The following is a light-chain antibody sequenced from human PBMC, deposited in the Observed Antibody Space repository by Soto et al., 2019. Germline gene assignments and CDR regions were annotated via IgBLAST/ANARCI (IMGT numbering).Light chain of an antibody. CDR3: QKYNSAPWT. V-gene: IGKV1-27*01. CDR1: QGISNY. CDR2: VAS. J-gene: IGKJ1*01. Sequence: DIQMTQSPSSLSASVGDRVTITCRASQGISNYLAWYQQQPGKVPKLLIYVASTLQSGVPSRFCGSGSGTDFTLTISSLQPEDVATYYCQKYNSAPWTFGQGTKVEIK.